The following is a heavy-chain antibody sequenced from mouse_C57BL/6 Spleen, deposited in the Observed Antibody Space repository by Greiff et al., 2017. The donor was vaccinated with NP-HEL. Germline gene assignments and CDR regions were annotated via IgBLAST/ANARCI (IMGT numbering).Heavy chain of an antibody. J-gene: IGHJ1*03. CDR1: GYSFTDYN. V-gene: IGHV1-39*01. CDR2: INPNYGTT. Sequence: EVQLVESGPELVKPGASVKISCKASGYSFTDYNMNWVKQSNGKSLEWIGVINPNYGTTSYNQKFKGKATLTVDQSSSTAYMQLNSLTSEDSAVYYCASGFYYYGSTHWYFDVWGTGTTVTVSS. D-gene: IGHD1-1*01. CDR3: ASGFYYYGSTHWYFDV.